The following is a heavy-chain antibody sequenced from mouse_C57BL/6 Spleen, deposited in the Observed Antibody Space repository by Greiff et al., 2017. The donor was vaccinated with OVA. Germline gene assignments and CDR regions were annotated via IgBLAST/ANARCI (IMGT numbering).Heavy chain of an antibody. CDR2: IDPETGGT. J-gene: IGHJ4*01. CDR1: GYTFTDYE. D-gene: IGHD1-1*01. CDR3: TDYYGRDYAMDY. V-gene: IGHV1-15*01. Sequence: QIQLQQSGAELVRPGASVTLSCKASGYTFTDYEMHWVKQTPVHGLEWIGAIDPETGGTAYNQKFKGKAILTADKSSSTAYMELRSLTSEDSAVYYCTDYYGRDYAMDYWGQGTSVTVSS.